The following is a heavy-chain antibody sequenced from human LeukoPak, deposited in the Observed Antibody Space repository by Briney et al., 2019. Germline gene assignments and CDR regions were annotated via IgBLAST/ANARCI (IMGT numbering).Heavy chain of an antibody. CDR3: ARVLPAAMGIDY. D-gene: IGHD2-2*01. V-gene: IGHV4-34*01. Sequence: SETLSLTCAVYGGSFSVYYWSWIRQPPGKGLEGIGEINHSGSTNYNPSLKSRVTISVDTSKNQFSLKLSSVTAADTAVYYCARVLPAAMGIDYWGQGTLVTVSS. CDR2: INHSGST. J-gene: IGHJ4*02. CDR1: GGSFSVYY.